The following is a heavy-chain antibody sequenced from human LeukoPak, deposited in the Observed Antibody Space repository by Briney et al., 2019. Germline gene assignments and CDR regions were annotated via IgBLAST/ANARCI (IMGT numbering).Heavy chain of an antibody. J-gene: IGHJ4*02. CDR2: IYYSGST. V-gene: IGHV4-39*01. CDR1: GGSISSSSYY. Sequence: SETLSLTCTVSGGSISSSSYYWGWIRQPPGKGLEWIGSIYYSGSTYYNPSLKSRVTISVDTSRNQFSLKLSSVTAADTAVYYCASPFYSNSSGGGDYWGQGTLVTVSS. D-gene: IGHD6-6*01. CDR3: ASPFYSNSSGGGDY.